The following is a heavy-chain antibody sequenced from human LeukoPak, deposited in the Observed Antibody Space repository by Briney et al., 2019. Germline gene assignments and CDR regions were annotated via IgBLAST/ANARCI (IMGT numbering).Heavy chain of an antibody. Sequence: SETLSLTCTVSGGSISSYYWSWIRQPPGKGLEWIGYIYYSGSTNYNPSLKRRVTISVDTSKNQFCLKLRTLLAAATAVYSCARHLWDYTYYYMDVWGKGTTVTVSS. V-gene: IGHV4-59*08. CDR3: ARHLWDYTYYYMDV. CDR1: GGSISSYY. J-gene: IGHJ6*03. CDR2: IYYSGST. D-gene: IGHD7-27*01.